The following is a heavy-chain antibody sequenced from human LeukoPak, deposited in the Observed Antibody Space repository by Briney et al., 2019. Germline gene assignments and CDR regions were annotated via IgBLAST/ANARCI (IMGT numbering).Heavy chain of an antibody. CDR3: ARHGILLASGTNFDN. CDR2: IYYSGST. J-gene: IGHJ4*02. D-gene: IGHD3-10*02. Sequence: SQTLSLTCTVSGGSISSGGYYWSWIRQHPGKGLEWIGYIYYSGSTYYNPSLKSRVTISVDTSKNQFSLKLSSVAAADTAVYYCARHGILLASGTNFDNWGQGTLVTVSS. V-gene: IGHV4-31*03. CDR1: GGSISSGGYY.